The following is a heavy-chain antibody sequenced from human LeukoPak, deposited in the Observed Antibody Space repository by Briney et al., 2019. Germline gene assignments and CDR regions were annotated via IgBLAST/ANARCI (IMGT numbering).Heavy chain of an antibody. CDR3: ARGMGYFGSGSLLWD. Sequence: GGSLRLSCAASGFTFDEYAMYWVRQAPGKALEWVSGISWNSHKIGYSESVKGRFTISRDNAKNSLYLQMKSLTTEDTALYYCARGMGYFGSGSLLWDWGQGTRVTVPS. D-gene: IGHD3-10*01. V-gene: IGHV3-9*01. CDR2: ISWNSHKI. CDR1: GFTFDEYA. J-gene: IGHJ4*02.